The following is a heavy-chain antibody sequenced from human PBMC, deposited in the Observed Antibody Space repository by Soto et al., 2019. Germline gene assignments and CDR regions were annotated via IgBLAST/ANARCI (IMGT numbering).Heavy chain of an antibody. CDR2: IIPIFGTA. CDR3: ARVPVLDDFWRGNQTYYGMDV. V-gene: IGHV1-69*06. CDR1: GWTFSSYA. J-gene: IGHJ6*02. D-gene: IGHD3-3*01. Sequence: SVKVSCKACGWTFSSYAISWVGQAPGQGREWMGGIIPIFGTANYAQKFQGRVTITADKSTSTAYMELSSLRSEDTAVYYCARVPVLDDFWRGNQTYYGMDVLGQGTTVTVSS.